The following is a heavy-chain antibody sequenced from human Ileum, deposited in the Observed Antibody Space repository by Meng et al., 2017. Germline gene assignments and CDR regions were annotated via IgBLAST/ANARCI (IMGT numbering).Heavy chain of an antibody. CDR2: MNPNTGNT. D-gene: IGHD3-16*02. V-gene: IGHV1-8*02. CDR1: GYTFTGYY. J-gene: IGHJ4*02. Sequence: VQLVQAGAEVTKPGASVKVSCKASGYTFTGYYMHWVRQAPGQGLEWMGWMNPNTGNTGYAKKFQGRVTMTRNTSISTAYMELSSLRSEDTAVYYCARGRGLRLGELSLVCDNWGQGTLVTVFS. CDR3: ARGRGLRLGELSLVCDN.